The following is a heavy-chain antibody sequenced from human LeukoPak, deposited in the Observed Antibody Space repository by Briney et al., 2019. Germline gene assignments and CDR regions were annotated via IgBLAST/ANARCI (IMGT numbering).Heavy chain of an antibody. CDR1: GGSISSGDYY. D-gene: IGHD3-22*01. CDR2: IYYSGST. Sequence: KPSETLSLTCTVSGGSISSGDYYWSWIRQPPGKGLEWIGYIYYSGSTYYNPSLKSRVTISVDTSKNQFSLKLSSVTAADTAVYYCAREKRTGYYDSSGYPHGFDYWGQGTQVTVSS. V-gene: IGHV4-30-4*08. J-gene: IGHJ4*02. CDR3: AREKRTGYYDSSGYPHGFDY.